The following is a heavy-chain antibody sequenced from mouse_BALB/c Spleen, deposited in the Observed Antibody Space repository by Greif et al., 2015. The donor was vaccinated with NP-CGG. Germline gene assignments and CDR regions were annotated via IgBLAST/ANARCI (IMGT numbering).Heavy chain of an antibody. V-gene: IGHV14-3*02. J-gene: IGHJ3*01. CDR1: GFNIKDTY. D-gene: IGHD2-1*01. CDR3: ARGDYGNYVVAY. CDR2: IDPANGNT. Sequence: VQLQQSGAELVKPGASVKLSCTASGFNIKDTYMHWVKQRPEQGLEWIGRIDPANGNTKYDPKFQGKATITAGTSSNTAYLQLSSLTSEDTAVYYCARGDYGNYVVAYWGQGTLVTVSA.